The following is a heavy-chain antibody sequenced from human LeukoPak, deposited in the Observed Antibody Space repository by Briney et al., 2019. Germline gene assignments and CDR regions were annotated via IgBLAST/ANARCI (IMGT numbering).Heavy chain of an antibody. V-gene: IGHV3-49*04. Sequence: GGSLRLSCSASGFTFGDYAMGWVRQAPGKGLEWLGFIRTKDFGATTQHPASVKGRFSISRDDSKRVVYLQMNSLNIEDTAVFYCTRLAGSGHDRFDFWGQGTLVTVSS. CDR3: TRLAGSGHDRFDF. D-gene: IGHD5-12*01. CDR2: IRTKDFGATT. J-gene: IGHJ4*02. CDR1: GFTFGDYA.